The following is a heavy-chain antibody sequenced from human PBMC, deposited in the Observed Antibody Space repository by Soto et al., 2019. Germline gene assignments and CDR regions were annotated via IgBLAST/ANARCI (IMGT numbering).Heavy chain of an antibody. CDR2: INAGNGNT. V-gene: IGHV1-3*01. Sequence: QVQLVQSGAEVKKPGASVKVSCKASGYTFTSYAMHWVRQAPGQRLEWMGWINAGNGNTKYSQKFQGRVTITRDTSASTAYMELSSLRSEDTAVYYCARELVATYYYYMDVWGKGTTVTVSS. J-gene: IGHJ6*03. CDR3: ARELVATYYYYMDV. CDR1: GYTFTSYA. D-gene: IGHD5-12*01.